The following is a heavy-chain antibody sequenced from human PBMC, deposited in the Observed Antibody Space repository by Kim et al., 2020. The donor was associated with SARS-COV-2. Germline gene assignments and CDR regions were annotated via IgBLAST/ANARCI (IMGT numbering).Heavy chain of an antibody. CDR1: GFTFSSYA. CDR2: ISSNGGST. Sequence: GGSLRLSCSASGFTFSSYAMHWVRQAPGKGLEYVSAISSNGGSTYYADSVKGRFTISRDNSKNTLYLQMSSLRAEDTAVYYCVKGGSGSYYNVARPYYFDYWGQGTLVTVSS. V-gene: IGHV3-64D*09. J-gene: IGHJ4*02. D-gene: IGHD3-10*01. CDR3: VKGGSGSYYNVARPYYFDY.